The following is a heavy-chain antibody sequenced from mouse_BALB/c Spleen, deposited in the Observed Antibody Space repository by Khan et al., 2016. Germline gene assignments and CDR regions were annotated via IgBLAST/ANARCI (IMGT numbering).Heavy chain of an antibody. CDR1: GYSITSDYA. CDR2: INYSGGT. CDR3: ARDYYGSSFFDY. D-gene: IGHD1-1*01. V-gene: IGHV3-2*02. J-gene: IGHJ3*01. Sequence: EVQLQESGPGLVKPSQSLSLTCTVTGYSITSDYAWNWIRQFPGDKLEWMAYINYSGGTSYNPYLKSRISITRDTSKNQFFLQLNSVTAEDTATYYCARDYYGSSFFDYWGQGTLVTVSA.